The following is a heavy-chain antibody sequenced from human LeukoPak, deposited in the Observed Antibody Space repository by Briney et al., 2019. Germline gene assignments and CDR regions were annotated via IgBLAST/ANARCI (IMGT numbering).Heavy chain of an antibody. D-gene: IGHD6-6*01. Sequence: GGSLRLSCAASGFTFDDYAMHWVRQAPGKGLEWVSLISGDGGSTYYADSVKGRFTISRDNSKNSLYLQMNSLRTEDTALYYCAKDFWQQLFHPCYYGMDVWGQGTTVTVSS. CDR1: GFTFDDYA. CDR2: ISGDGGST. V-gene: IGHV3-43*02. J-gene: IGHJ6*02. CDR3: AKDFWQQLFHPCYYGMDV.